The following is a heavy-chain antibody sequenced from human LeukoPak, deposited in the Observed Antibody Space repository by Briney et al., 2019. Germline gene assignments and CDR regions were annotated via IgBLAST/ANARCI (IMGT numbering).Heavy chain of an antibody. V-gene: IGHV1-3*01. Sequence: ASVKVSCKASGYTFTSYAMHWVRQTPGQRLEWMGWINAGNGNTKYSQKFQGRVTITRDTSASTAYMELSSLRSEDTAVYYCARDAPAAAGDYWGQGTLVTVSS. D-gene: IGHD6-13*01. CDR2: INAGNGNT. CDR3: ARDAPAAAGDY. CDR1: GYTFTSYA. J-gene: IGHJ4*02.